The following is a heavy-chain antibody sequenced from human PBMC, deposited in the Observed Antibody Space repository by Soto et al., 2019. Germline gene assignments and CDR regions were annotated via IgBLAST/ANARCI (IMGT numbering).Heavy chain of an antibody. V-gene: IGHV4-34*01. CDR1: GGSFSGYY. Sequence: SETLSLTCAVYGGSFSGYYWSWIRQPPGKGLEWIGEINHSGSTNYNPSLKSRVTISVDTSKNQFSLKLSSVTAADTAVYYCAREVNDYIWGSYRSGYYMDVWGKGTTVTVSS. D-gene: IGHD3-16*02. CDR3: AREVNDYIWGSYRSGYYMDV. CDR2: INHSGST. J-gene: IGHJ6*03.